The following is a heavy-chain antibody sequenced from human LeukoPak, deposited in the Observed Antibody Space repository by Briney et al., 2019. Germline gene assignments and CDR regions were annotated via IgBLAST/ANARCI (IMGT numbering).Heavy chain of an antibody. D-gene: IGHD2-15*01. CDR3: ARQYCSGGSCYERSYYYYYYYMDV. CDR2: ISAYNGNT. Sequence: ASVKVSCKASGYTFTSYGISWVLQAPGQGLEWMGWISAYNGNTNYAQKLQGRVTMTTGTSTSTAYMELRSLRSDDTAVYYCARQYCSGGSCYERSYYYYYYYMDVWGKGTTVTVSS. J-gene: IGHJ6*03. CDR1: GYTFTSYG. V-gene: IGHV1-18*01.